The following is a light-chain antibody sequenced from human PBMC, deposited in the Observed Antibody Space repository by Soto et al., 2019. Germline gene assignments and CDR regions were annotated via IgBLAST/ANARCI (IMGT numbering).Light chain of an antibody. CDR3: QHYNSWPPL. Sequence: EIGMTQSPATLSVSPGERATLSCRASQSISTNLAWYQHKPGQPPRLLISGASTRATGIAARFSGSGSGTEFTLTITSLQSEDFAVYYCQHYNSWPPLFGPGTKVDIK. J-gene: IGKJ3*01. CDR2: GAS. CDR1: QSISTN. V-gene: IGKV3-15*01.